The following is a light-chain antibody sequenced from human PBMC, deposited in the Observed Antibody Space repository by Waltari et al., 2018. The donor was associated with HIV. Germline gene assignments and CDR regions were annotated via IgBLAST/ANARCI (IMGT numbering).Light chain of an antibody. J-gene: IGLJ1*01. CDR1: HSNVGTNF. CDR2: RDN. CDR3: ATWDGSLGAFFV. V-gene: IGLV1-47*01. Sequence: QSVLTQPPSASGTPGQRVTISCSGTHSNVGTNFVYWYQHLPGAAPKLLMYRDNRRPSGVPDRFSGSKSGASASLAISGLRSEDEGDYYCATWDGSLGAFFVFGVGTKVTVL.